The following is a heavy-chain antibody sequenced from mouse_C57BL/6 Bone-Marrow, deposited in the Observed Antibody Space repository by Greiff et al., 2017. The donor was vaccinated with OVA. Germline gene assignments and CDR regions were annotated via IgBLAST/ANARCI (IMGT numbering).Heavy chain of an antibody. Sequence: QVQLQQSGAELVRPGASVTLSCKASGYTFTDYEMHWVKQTPVHGLEWIGAIDPDAGGTDYNQKFKGKAILTADKSSSTAYMELRSLTSEDSAVYDCYSALLSPGPWFDCGGRGTGVTVTA. CDR2: IDPDAGGT. CDR3: YSALLSPGPWFDC. J-gene: IGHJ3*01. CDR1: GYTFTDYE. V-gene: IGHV1-15*01. D-gene: IGHD2-1*01.